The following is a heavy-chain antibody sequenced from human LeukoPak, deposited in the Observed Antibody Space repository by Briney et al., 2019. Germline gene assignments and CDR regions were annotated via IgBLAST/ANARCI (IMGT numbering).Heavy chain of an antibody. CDR2: IHRSGRT. J-gene: IGHJ4*02. CDR3: ARGQAYGECLSPFDY. CDR1: GVYINDYY. V-gene: IGHV4-4*07. D-gene: IGHD4-17*01. Sequence: SETLSLTCTVSGVYINDYYWSWIRQAAGKGLEWILGIHRSGRTNYNPSLKSRVAMSIDTPNNQFSLKLSSVTAADTAVFYCARGQAYGECLSPFDYWGEGTLVSVSS.